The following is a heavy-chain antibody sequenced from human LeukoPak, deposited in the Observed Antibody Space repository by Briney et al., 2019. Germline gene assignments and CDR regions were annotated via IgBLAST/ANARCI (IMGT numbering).Heavy chain of an antibody. J-gene: IGHJ6*03. CDR3: ARKYYDFWSGYMDV. CDR2: IYYSGST. V-gene: IGHV4-31*03. CDR1: GGSISSGGYF. Sequence: QPSQTLSLTCTVSGGSISSGGYFWSWIRQHPGKGLEWIGYIYYSGSTYYNPSLKSRVTISVDTSKNQFSLKLSSVTAAETAVYYCARKYYDFWSGYMDVWGKGTTVTVSS. D-gene: IGHD3-3*01.